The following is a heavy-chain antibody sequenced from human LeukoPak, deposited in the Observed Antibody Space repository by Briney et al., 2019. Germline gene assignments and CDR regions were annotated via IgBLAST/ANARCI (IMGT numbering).Heavy chain of an antibody. Sequence: GSLLLSCAASGFTFSSYSMNWVRQAPGKGLEWVSSISSSSSYIYYADSVKGRFTISRDNAKNSLYLQMNSLRAEDTAVYYCARSIAVAGYDYFDYWGQGTLVTVSS. CDR3: ARSIAVAGYDYFDY. V-gene: IGHV3-21*01. J-gene: IGHJ4*02. CDR1: GFTFSSYS. D-gene: IGHD6-19*01. CDR2: ISSSSSYI.